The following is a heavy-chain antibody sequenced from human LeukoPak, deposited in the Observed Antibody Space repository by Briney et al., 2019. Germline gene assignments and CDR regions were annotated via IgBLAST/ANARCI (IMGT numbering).Heavy chain of an antibody. CDR3: AKYYYDSSGGYYFDY. D-gene: IGHD3-22*01. CDR1: GFTVSSNY. V-gene: IGHV3-23*01. Sequence: PGGSLRLSCAASGFTVSSNYMSWVRQAPGKGLEWVSAISGSGGSTYYADSVKGRFTISRDNSKNTLYLQMNGLRAEDTAVYYCAKYYYDSSGGYYFDYWGQGTLVTVSS. CDR2: ISGSGGST. J-gene: IGHJ4*02.